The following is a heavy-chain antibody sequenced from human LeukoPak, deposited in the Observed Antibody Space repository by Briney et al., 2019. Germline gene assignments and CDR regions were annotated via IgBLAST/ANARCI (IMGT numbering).Heavy chain of an antibody. CDR3: AKFVLKGALINPHAFDI. V-gene: IGHV3-9*01. CDR2: ISWDSGSI. Sequence: PGRSLRLSCAASGFTFDDYAMHWVRQAPGKGLEWVSGISWDSGSIGYADSVKGRFTISRDNAKNSLYLQMNSLRAEDTALYYCAKFVLKGALINPHAFDIWGQGTMVTVSS. CDR1: GFTFDDYA. D-gene: IGHD3-10*01. J-gene: IGHJ3*02.